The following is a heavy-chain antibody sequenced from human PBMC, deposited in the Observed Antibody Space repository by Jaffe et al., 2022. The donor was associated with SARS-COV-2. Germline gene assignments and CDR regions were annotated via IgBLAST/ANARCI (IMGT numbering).Heavy chain of an antibody. CDR1: GFTFSSYS. Sequence: EVQLVESGGGLVQPGGSLRLSCAASGFTFSSYSMNWVRQAPGKGLEWVSYISSSSSTIYYADSVKGRFTISRDNAKNSLYLQMNSLRDEDTAVYYCAREEGYYYDSSGYYYYGMDVWGQGTTVTVSS. J-gene: IGHJ6*02. CDR3: AREEGYYYDSSGYYYYGMDV. D-gene: IGHD3-22*01. CDR2: ISSSSSTI. V-gene: IGHV3-48*02.